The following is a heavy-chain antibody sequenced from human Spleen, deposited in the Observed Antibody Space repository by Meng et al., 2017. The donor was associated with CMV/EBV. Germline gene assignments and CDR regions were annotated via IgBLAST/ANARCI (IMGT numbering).Heavy chain of an antibody. J-gene: IGHJ4*02. D-gene: IGHD3-16*01. CDR3: ARGGNFEPDFDY. CDR2: IIPILGIA. CDR1: GGTFSSYT. Sequence: SVKVSCKTYGGTFSSYTISWVRQAPGQGLEWMGRIIPILGIANYAQKFQGRVTITADKSTSTAYMELSSLRSEDTAVYYCARGGNFEPDFDYWGQGTLVTVSS. V-gene: IGHV1-69*02.